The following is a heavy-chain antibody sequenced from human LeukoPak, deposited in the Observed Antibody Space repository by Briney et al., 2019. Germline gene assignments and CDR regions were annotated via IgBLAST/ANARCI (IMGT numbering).Heavy chain of an antibody. CDR3: VTYYFNSSGPKKNY. V-gene: IGHV4-34*01. Sequence: PSETLSLTCAVYGGSFSGYYWSWIRQPPGKGLEWIGEINHSGSTNYNPSLKSRVTISVDTSKKQFSLKLSSVTAADTAVYYCVTYYFNSSGPKKNYWGQGTLVTVSS. CDR1: GGSFSGYY. J-gene: IGHJ4*02. D-gene: IGHD3-22*01. CDR2: INHSGST.